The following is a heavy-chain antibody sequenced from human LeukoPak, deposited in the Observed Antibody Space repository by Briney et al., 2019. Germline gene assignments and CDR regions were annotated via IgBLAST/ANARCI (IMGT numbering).Heavy chain of an antibody. D-gene: IGHD5-24*01. CDR1: GDTFSNYA. CDR2: IIPIFGTA. J-gene: IGHJ4*02. V-gene: IGHV1-69*06. CDR3: ARAGWLQYYYFDY. Sequence: HWASVKVSCKASGDTFSNYAISWVRQAPGQGLEWMGGIIPIFGTAKYAQKFQGRVTITADTSTSTAYMELSSLRSEDTAVYYCARAGWLQYYYFDYWGQGTLVTVSS.